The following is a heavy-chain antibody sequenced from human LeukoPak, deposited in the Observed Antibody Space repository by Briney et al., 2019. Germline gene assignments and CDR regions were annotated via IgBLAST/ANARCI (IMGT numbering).Heavy chain of an antibody. CDR1: GYSISSGHY. J-gene: IGHJ4*02. CDR2: MYHSGST. V-gene: IGHV4-38-2*02. Sequence: SETLSLTCTVSGYSISSGHYWGWIRQPPGKGLEWIGSMYHSGSTYYNPPLKSRVTISVDTSKNQFSLKLSSVTAADTAVYYCARPRYYYDSSGYFRRGYYFDYWGQGTLVTVSS. D-gene: IGHD3-22*01. CDR3: ARPRYYYDSSGYFRRGYYFDY.